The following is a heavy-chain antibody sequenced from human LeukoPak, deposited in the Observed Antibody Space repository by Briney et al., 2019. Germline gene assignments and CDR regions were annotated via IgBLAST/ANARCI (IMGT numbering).Heavy chain of an antibody. D-gene: IGHD2-8*01. CDR1: GFLFSRCA. CDR2: ISGAGDIA. CDR3: AKVKSSLTLIGA. V-gene: IGHV3-23*01. Sequence: GGSLRLSCAASGFLFSRCAMSWVRQAPGKGLEWVSSISGAGDIAHYAESVKGRFTISRDNSGNTLYVQMDSLRAEDTAVYYCAKVKSSLTLIGAWGQGTLVTVSP. J-gene: IGHJ5*02.